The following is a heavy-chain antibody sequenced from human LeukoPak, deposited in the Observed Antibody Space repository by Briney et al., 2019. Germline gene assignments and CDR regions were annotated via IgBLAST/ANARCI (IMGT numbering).Heavy chain of an antibody. V-gene: IGHV1-2*06. CDR3: ARGREYYDSSGYQDY. Sequence: ASVKVSCKASGYTFTGYYMHWVRQAPGQGIEWMGRINPNSGGTNYAQKFQGRVTMTRDTSISTAYMELSRLRSDDTAVYYCARGREYYDSSGYQDYWGQGTLVTVSS. J-gene: IGHJ4*02. CDR1: GYTFTGYY. CDR2: INPNSGGT. D-gene: IGHD3-22*01.